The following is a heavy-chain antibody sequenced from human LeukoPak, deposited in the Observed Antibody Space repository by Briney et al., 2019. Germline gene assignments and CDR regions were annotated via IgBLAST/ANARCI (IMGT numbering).Heavy chain of an antibody. CDR2: IRGDRNDV. CDR3: ARGVEKATINELNY. V-gene: IGHV3-74*01. D-gene: IGHD5-24*01. Sequence: GGSLRLSCVASGFTFRDYWMHWVRQAPGKGLVWVSRIRGDRNDVSYADSVEGRFTISRDNAKNMLYLQMSSLRVEDTALYYCARGVEKATINELNYWGQGTLVTVSS. CDR1: GFTFRDYW. J-gene: IGHJ4*02.